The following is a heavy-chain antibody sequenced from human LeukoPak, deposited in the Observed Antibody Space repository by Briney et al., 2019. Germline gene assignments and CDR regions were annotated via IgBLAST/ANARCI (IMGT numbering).Heavy chain of an antibody. J-gene: IGHJ3*02. V-gene: IGHV1-2*06. Sequence: ASVKVSCKASGYTFTGYYMHWVRQAPGQGLEWMGRINPNSGGTNYAQNFQGRVTMTRDTSISTAYMELSRLRSDDTAVYYCARDISDYYDSSDLPLEAAFDIWGQGTMVTVFS. CDR1: GYTFTGYY. CDR2: INPNSGGT. CDR3: ARDISDYYDSSDLPLEAAFDI. D-gene: IGHD3-22*01.